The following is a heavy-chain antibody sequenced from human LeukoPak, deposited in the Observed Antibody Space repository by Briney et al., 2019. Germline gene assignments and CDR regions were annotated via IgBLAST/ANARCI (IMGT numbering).Heavy chain of an antibody. CDR2: IYYSGST. CDR1: GGSISSYY. V-gene: IGHV4-59*12. CDR3: ARDPAYYDSSGYRFDY. Sequence: PSETLSLTCTVSGGSISSYYWSWIRQPPGKGLEWIGYIYYSGSTNYNPSLKSRVTISVDTSKNQFSLKLSSVTAADTAVYYCARDPAYYDSSGYRFDYWGQGTLVTVSS. J-gene: IGHJ4*02. D-gene: IGHD3-22*01.